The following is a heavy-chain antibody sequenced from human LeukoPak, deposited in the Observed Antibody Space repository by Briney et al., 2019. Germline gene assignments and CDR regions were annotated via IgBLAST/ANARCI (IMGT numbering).Heavy chain of an antibody. J-gene: IGHJ6*03. V-gene: IGHV4-4*09. CDR2: IYTSGST. D-gene: IGHD3-10*01. CDR1: GGSISSYY. Sequence: SETLSLTCTVSGGSISSYYWSWIRPPPGKGLEWIGYIYTSGSTNYNPSLKSRVTISVDTSKNQFSLKLSSVTAADTAVYYCARHGRAGYYGSGRQLYYYYMDVWGRGTTVTVSS. CDR3: ARHGRAGYYGSGRQLYYYYMDV.